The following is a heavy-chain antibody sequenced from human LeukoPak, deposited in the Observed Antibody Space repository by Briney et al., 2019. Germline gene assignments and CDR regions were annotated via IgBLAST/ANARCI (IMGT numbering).Heavy chain of an antibody. D-gene: IGHD3-10*01. J-gene: IGHJ4*02. CDR1: GFTFDDYA. CDR2: ISGDGGST. CDR3: AKDRITMVRGVIIGADY. Sequence: GGSPRLSCAASGFTFDDYAMHWVRQAPGKGLEWVSLISGDGGSTYYADSVKGRFTISRDNSKNSLYLQMNSLRTEDTTLYYCAKDRITMVRGVIIGADYWGQGTLVTVSS. V-gene: IGHV3-43*02.